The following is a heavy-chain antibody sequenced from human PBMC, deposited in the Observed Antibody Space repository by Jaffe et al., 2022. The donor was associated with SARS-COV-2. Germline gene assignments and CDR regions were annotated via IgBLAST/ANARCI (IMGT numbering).Heavy chain of an antibody. CDR1: GGTFSSYT. D-gene: IGHD2-21*01. CDR3: ARDRVVSDYYGMDV. Sequence: QVQLVQSGAEVKKPGSSVKVSCKASGGTFSSYTISWVRQAPGQGLEWMGRIIPILGIANYAQKFQGRVTITADKSTSTAYMELSSLRSEDTAVYYCARDRVVSDYYGMDVWGQGTTVTVSS. V-gene: IGHV1-69*08. J-gene: IGHJ6*02. CDR2: IIPILGIA.